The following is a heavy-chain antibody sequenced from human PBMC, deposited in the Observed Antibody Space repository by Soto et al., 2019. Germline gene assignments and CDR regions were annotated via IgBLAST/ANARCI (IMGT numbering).Heavy chain of an antibody. CDR3: ARSRRPYYHYGMQV. J-gene: IGHJ6*04. CDR2: IIPIFGTA. Sequence: ASVKVSCKACGCTFSSYAISWVRQAPGQGREWMGGIIPIFGTANYAQKFQGRVTITADESTSTAYMELSSLRSEDTAVYYCARSRRPYYHYGMQVWGEGTTVTVSS. V-gene: IGHV1-69*13. D-gene: IGHD6-25*01. CDR1: GCTFSSYA.